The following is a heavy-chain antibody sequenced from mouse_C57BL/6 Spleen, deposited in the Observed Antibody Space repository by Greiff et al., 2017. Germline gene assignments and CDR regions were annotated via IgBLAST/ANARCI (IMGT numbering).Heavy chain of an antibody. V-gene: IGHV1-52*01. Sequence: QVQLQQPGAELVRPGASVKLSCKASGYTFTSYWMHWVKQRPIQGLEWIGNIDPSDSETHYNQKFKDKATLTVDKSSSTAYIQLSSLTSEDSAVYYCVTTVGDFDYWGQGTTLTVSS. CDR3: VTTVGDFDY. D-gene: IGHD1-1*01. J-gene: IGHJ2*01. CDR2: IDPSDSET. CDR1: GYTFTSYW.